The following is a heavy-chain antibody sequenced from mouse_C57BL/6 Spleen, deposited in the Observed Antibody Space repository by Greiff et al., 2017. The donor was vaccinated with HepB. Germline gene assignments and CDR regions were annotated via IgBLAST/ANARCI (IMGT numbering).Heavy chain of an antibody. D-gene: IGHD1-1*01. CDR2: INPSSGYT. CDR3: ARRGTTVVTDFDV. V-gene: IGHV1-7*01. CDR1: GYTFTSYW. Sequence: QVQLKESGAELAKPGASVKLSCKASGYTFTSYWMHWVKQRPGKGLEWIGNINPSSGYTKYNQKFKDKATLTADKSSSTAYMQLRSLTYEDSAVYYCARRGTTVVTDFDVWGTGTTVTVSS. J-gene: IGHJ1*03.